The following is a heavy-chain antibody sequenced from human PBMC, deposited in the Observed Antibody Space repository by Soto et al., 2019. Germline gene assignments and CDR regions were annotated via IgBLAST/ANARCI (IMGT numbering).Heavy chain of an antibody. CDR3: ARQSYYDSSGYPSRGLFDY. CDR2: IYPGDSDT. J-gene: IGHJ4*02. D-gene: IGHD3-22*01. Sequence: GESLKISCKGSGYSFTSYWIGWVRQMPGKGLEWMGIIYPGDSDTRYSPSFQGQVTIPADKSISTAYLQWSSLKASDTAMYYCARQSYYDSSGYPSRGLFDYWGQGTLVTVSS. V-gene: IGHV5-51*01. CDR1: GYSFTSYW.